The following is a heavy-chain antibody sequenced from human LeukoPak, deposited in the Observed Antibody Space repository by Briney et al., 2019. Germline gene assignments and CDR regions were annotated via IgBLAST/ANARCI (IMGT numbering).Heavy chain of an antibody. D-gene: IGHD2-2*01. CDR1: GFTFSSYA. Sequence: GGSLRLSCAASGFTFSSYAMHWVRQAPGKGLEWVSYISSSGSTIYYADSVKGRFTISRDNAKNSLYLQMNSLRAEDTAVYYCARGGYCSSTSCYGVVGWFDPWGQGTLVTVSS. CDR2: ISSSGSTI. J-gene: IGHJ5*02. CDR3: ARGGYCSSTSCYGVVGWFDP. V-gene: IGHV3-48*03.